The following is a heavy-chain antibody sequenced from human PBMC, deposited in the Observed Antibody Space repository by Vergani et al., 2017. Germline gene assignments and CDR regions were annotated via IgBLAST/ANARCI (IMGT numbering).Heavy chain of an antibody. Sequence: QVQLVQSGAEVKKPGASVKVSCKASGYTFTGYYMHWVRQAPGQGLEWMGWINPNSGGTNYAQKFQGRVTITADESTSTAYMELSSLRSEDTAVYYCASGDTMVRGVIITGYYYYMDVWGKGTTVTVSS. D-gene: IGHD3-10*01. CDR3: ASGDTMVRGVIITGYYYYMDV. CDR2: INPNSGGT. J-gene: IGHJ6*03. CDR1: GYTFTGYY. V-gene: IGHV1-2*02.